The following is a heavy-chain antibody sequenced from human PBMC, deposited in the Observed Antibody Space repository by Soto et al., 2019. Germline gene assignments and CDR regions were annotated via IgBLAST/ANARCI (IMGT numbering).Heavy chain of an antibody. Sequence: SETLSLTCTVSGGSISSYYWSWIRQPPGKGLEWIGYIYYSGSTNYNPSLKSRVTISVDKSKNQFSLKLSSVTAADTAVFYCARASLYNYDFWSGYSPNYGMDVWGQGTTVT. CDR1: GGSISSYY. CDR2: IYYSGST. V-gene: IGHV4-59*01. D-gene: IGHD3-3*01. J-gene: IGHJ6*02. CDR3: ARASLYNYDFWSGYSPNYGMDV.